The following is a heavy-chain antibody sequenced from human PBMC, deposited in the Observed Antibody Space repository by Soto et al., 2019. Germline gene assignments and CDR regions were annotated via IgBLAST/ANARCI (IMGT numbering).Heavy chain of an antibody. CDR1: GYTFTGYY. D-gene: IGHD6-13*01. J-gene: IGHJ6*02. CDR2: INPNSGGT. CDR3: ARQTGIAAAGTVDYYYGMDV. V-gene: IGHV1-2*04. Sequence: ASVKVSCKASGYTFTGYYMHWVRQAPVQGLEWMGWINPNSGGTNYAQKFQGWVTMTRDTSISTAYMELSRLRSDDTAVYYGARQTGIAAAGTVDYYYGMDVWGQGTTVTVSS.